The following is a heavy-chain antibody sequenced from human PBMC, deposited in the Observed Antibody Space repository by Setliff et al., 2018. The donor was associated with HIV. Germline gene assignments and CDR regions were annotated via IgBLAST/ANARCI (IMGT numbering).Heavy chain of an antibody. CDR1: GGSISSSSYY. Sequence: SETLSLTCTVSGGSISSSSYYWGWIRQPPGKGLEWIGSIYYSGSPSYNPSLKSRLTISLDTSKNQFSLKLTSVTAADTALYFCARDRHYGPNVLFDYWGHGTLVTVSS. CDR2: IYYSGSP. D-gene: IGHD3-16*01. CDR3: ARDRHYGPNVLFDY. J-gene: IGHJ4*01. V-gene: IGHV4-39*07.